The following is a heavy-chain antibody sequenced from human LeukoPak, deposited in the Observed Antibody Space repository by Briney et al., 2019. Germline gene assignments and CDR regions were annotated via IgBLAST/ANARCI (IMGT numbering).Heavy chain of an antibody. J-gene: IGHJ4*02. V-gene: IGHV3-23*01. CDR1: GFTFSNYA. Sequence: GGSLRLSCAASGFTFSNYAMTWVRQAPGKGLEWVSAISGSGGDTFFADSVKGRFTISRDNSKNTLYLQMNSLGAEDAAVYYCARVPIWGYDSSGPLDYWGQGTLVTVSS. D-gene: IGHD3-22*01. CDR3: ARVPIWGYDSSGPLDY. CDR2: ISGSGGDT.